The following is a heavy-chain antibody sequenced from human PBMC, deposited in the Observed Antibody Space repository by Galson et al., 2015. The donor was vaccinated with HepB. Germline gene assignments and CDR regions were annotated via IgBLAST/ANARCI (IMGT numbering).Heavy chain of an antibody. CDR1: GFNFSTYW. J-gene: IGHJ4*02. V-gene: IGHV3-74*01. Sequence: SLRLSCAASGFNFSTYWMHWVRQAPGKGLVWVSRIHSDGSTTAFADSVRGRFSISRDNAKSTLFLQMNSLRVDDTAVYFCAREGRTYFGTTDGKIGYDYFDYWGQGTLVTVSS. CDR2: IHSDGSTT. CDR3: AREGRTYFGTTDGKIGYDYFDY. D-gene: IGHD5-12*01.